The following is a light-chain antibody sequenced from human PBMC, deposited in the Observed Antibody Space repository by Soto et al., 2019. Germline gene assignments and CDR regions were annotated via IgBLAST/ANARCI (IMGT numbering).Light chain of an antibody. CDR1: QSVSSSY. CDR3: QQYNNWPPWT. V-gene: IGKV3-15*01. CDR2: GAS. Sequence: EIVLTQSPGTLSLSPGERATLSCRASQSVSSSYLAWYQQKPGQAPRLLIYGASSRATGIPARFSGSGSGKEFTLTISSLQSEDFAVYYCQQYNNWPPWTFGQGTKVDI. J-gene: IGKJ1*01.